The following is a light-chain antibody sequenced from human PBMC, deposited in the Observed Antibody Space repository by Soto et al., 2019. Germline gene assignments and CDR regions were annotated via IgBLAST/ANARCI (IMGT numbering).Light chain of an antibody. CDR3: QQANSFPLT. CDR2: AAA. Sequence: DIQMTQSPSSVSASVGDRVTITCRASQGIGSWLGWYQQKPGKATKLLIYAAASLQSGVPSRFSATFSGTEFTLTISSLQPEDLATYFCQQANSFPLTFGPGTKVDLK. J-gene: IGKJ3*01. CDR1: QGIGSW. V-gene: IGKV1-12*01.